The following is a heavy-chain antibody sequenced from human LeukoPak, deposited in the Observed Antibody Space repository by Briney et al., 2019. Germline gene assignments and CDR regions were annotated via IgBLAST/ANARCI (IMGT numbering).Heavy chain of an antibody. J-gene: IGHJ6*03. V-gene: IGHV1-69*05. CDR3: SLVLRFLEWLFRGYYYMDV. D-gene: IGHD3-3*01. CDR1: GGTFSSYA. Sequence: SVKVSCKASGGTFSSYAISWVRQAPGQWLEWMGGIIPIFGTANYAQKFQGRVTITTDESTSTAYMELSSLRSEDAAVYYCSLVLRFLEWLFRGYYYMDVWGKGTTVTVSS. CDR2: IIPIFGTA.